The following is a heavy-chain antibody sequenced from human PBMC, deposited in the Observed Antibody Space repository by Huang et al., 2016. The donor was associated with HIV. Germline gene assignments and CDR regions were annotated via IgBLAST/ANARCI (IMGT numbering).Heavy chain of an antibody. CDR3: TRESVYPNCYGGSGFDFDY. J-gene: IGHJ4*02. D-gene: IGHD3-22*01. V-gene: IGHV3-49*02. Sequence: NELEWVGFIRGKDYSRTTEYAASVRGRCTISRDEAKSIAYLQVNSLKPEDAAVYYCTRESVYPNCYGGSGFDFDYWGQGTLVTVSS. CDR2: IRGKDYSRTT.